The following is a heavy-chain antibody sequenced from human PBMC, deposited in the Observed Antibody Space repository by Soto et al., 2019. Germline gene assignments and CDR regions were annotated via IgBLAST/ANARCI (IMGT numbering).Heavy chain of an antibody. CDR2: ISAYNGNT. V-gene: IGHV1-18*01. J-gene: IGHJ4*02. D-gene: IGHD6-19*01. CDR3: ARDLAVGLVDY. CDR1: GYTFTSYG. Sequence: QVQLVQSGAEVKKPGASVKVSCKASGYTFTSYGISWVRQAPGQGLEWMGWISAYNGNTNYAQKLQGRVTMTTDTSTRTVYMTLRSLRSDDTAVSGWARDLAVGLVDYWGQGTLVSVAS.